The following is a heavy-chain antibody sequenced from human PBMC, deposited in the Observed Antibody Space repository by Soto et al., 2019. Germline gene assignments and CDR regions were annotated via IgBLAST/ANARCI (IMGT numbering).Heavy chain of an antibody. CDR3: ARASSSTSGAIDY. V-gene: IGHV3-7*04. Sequence: EVQLVESGGGLVQPGGSLRLSCAASVFTFRNYWMSWVRQAPGKGLECVAKIKEDGSEKYYVDSVKGRFTISRDNAENSVYLQMNNLTVEDTAMYYCARASSSTSGAIDYWGQGPLVTVFS. J-gene: IGHJ4*02. D-gene: IGHD2-2*01. CDR1: VFTFRNYW. CDR2: IKEDGSEK.